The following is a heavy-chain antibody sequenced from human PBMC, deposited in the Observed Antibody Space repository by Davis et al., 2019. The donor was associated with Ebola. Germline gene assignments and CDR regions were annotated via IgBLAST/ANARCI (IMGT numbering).Heavy chain of an antibody. J-gene: IGHJ4*02. V-gene: IGHV4-34*01. D-gene: IGHD3-10*01. Sequence: GSLRLSCAVYGGSFSGYYWSWIRQPPGKGLEWIGEINHSGSTNYNPSLKSRVTLSVDTSKNQFSLNLTSVTAADTAVYYCARGHYGSHFDFWGQGTLVTVSS. CDR1: GGSFSGYY. CDR2: INHSGST. CDR3: ARGHYGSHFDF.